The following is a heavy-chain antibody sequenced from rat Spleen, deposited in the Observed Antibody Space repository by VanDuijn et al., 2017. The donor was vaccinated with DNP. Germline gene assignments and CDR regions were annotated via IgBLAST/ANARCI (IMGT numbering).Heavy chain of an antibody. V-gene: IGHV5S13*01. CDR2: IGTGGGDT. D-gene: IGHD1-10*01. J-gene: IGHJ4*01. Sequence: EVQLVESGGGLMQPGRSLKLSCAASGFTFSNYGMAWVRQTPTKGLEWVASIGTGGGDTYYRDSEKGRFTISIDNAKSPLYLQMDRLRSEDTDTYYWARHTVIPYVMYAWGQVASGTVAA. CDR3: ARHTVIPYVMYA. CDR1: GFTFSNYG.